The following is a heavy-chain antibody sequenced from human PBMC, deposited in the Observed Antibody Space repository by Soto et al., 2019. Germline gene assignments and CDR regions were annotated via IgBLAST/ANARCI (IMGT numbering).Heavy chain of an antibody. Sequence: GGSLRLSCAASGFTFSSYSMNWVRQAPGKGLEWVSSISSSSSYIYYADSVKGRFTISRDNAKNSLYLQMNSLRAEDTAVYYCARAGGVVVVAASYYYGMDVWGQGTTVTVSS. J-gene: IGHJ6*02. CDR3: ARAGGVVVVAASYYYGMDV. D-gene: IGHD2-15*01. CDR2: ISSSSSYI. CDR1: GFTFSSYS. V-gene: IGHV3-21*01.